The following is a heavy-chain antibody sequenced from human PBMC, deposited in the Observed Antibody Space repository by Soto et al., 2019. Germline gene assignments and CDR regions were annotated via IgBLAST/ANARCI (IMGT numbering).Heavy chain of an antibody. V-gene: IGHV1-18*01. CDR2: INGYNGNT. CDR3: ARALYSSFPRYYYYGMDV. CDR1: GYTFTSYG. D-gene: IGHD4-4*01. J-gene: IGHJ6*02. Sequence: ASVKVSCKASGYTFTSYGITWVRQAPGQGLEWLGWINGYNGNTNYAQKLQGRVTMTTDTSTSTAYMELRSLRSDDTAVYYCARALYSSFPRYYYYGMDVWGQGTTVTVSS.